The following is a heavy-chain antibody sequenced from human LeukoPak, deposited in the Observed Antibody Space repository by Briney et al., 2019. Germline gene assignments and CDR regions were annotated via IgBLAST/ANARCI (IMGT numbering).Heavy chain of an antibody. V-gene: IGHV3-48*03. J-gene: IGHJ4*02. CDR2: ISSGGSTI. D-gene: IGHD3-3*01. CDR1: GFTFSSHE. Sequence: PGRSLTLSCAASGFTFSSHEMNWVRQAPGKGLEWVSYISSGGSTIYYADSVKGRFTISRDNAKNSLYLQMNSLRAEDTAVYYCARVWSGYYPHFDYWGQGTLVTVSS. CDR3: ARVWSGYYPHFDY.